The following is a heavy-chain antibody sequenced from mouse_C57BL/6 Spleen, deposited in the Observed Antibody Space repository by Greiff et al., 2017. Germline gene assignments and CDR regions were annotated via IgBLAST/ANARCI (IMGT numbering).Heavy chain of an antibody. D-gene: IGHD4-1*01. J-gene: IGHJ4*01. CDR3: ARSANWHEGLYAMDY. CDR2: INPNSGAT. V-gene: IGHV1-72*01. Sequence: QVQLQQPGAELVKPGASVKLSCKASGYTFTAYGMHWVKQSPGRGLEWIGRINPNSGATKYNEKFKSKATLTVDQSSSTAYMQLSSLTSEDSAVYYCARSANWHEGLYAMDYWGQGTSVTVSS. CDR1: GYTFTAYG.